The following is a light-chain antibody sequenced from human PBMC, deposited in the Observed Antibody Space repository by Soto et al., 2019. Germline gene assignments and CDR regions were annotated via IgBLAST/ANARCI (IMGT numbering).Light chain of an antibody. CDR3: QRYNSYSQS. Sequence: AIRSTHSPSSLSASPGDRVTITCRASQGISSYLAWYQQKPGKAPKLLIYAASTLQSGVPSRFSGSGSGTDFTLTICGLQSEDFATYYCQRYNSYSQSFGGGTKV. CDR2: AAS. V-gene: IGKV1-8*01. CDR1: QGISSY. J-gene: IGKJ4*01.